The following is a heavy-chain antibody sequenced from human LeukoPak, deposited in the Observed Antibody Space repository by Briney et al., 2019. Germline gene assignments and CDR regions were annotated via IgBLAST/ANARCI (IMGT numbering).Heavy chain of an antibody. CDR3: AKGGYYMDV. CDR1: GFTFRSYH. Sequence: GGTLRLSCAASGFTFRSYHMGWVRQAPGKGLERVSAISGSGGSTYYADSVKGRFTISRDKSKNTLYLQMNSLRAEDTAVYYCAKGGYYMDVWGKGTTVTVSS. V-gene: IGHV3-23*01. J-gene: IGHJ6*03. CDR2: ISGSGGST.